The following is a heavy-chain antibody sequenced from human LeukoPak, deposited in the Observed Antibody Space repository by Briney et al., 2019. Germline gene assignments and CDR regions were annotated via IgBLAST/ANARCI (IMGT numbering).Heavy chain of an antibody. V-gene: IGHV3-21*01. Sequence: GGSLRLSCAASGFTFGSYSMNWVRQAPGKGLEWVSSISSSSSYIYYADSVKGRFTISRDNAKNSLYLQMNSLRAEDTAVYYCATITMVRPFDYWGQGTLVTVSS. CDR1: GFTFGSYS. D-gene: IGHD3-10*01. CDR3: ATITMVRPFDY. CDR2: ISSSSSYI. J-gene: IGHJ4*02.